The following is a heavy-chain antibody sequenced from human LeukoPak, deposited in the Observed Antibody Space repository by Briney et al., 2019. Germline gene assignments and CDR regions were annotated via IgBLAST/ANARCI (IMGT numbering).Heavy chain of an antibody. V-gene: IGHV4-39*07. CDR3: ARDTGRSSSDY. D-gene: IGHD6-6*01. CDR1: GGSISSSSYY. Sequence: SETLSLTCTVSGGSISSSSYYWGWIRQPPGQGLEWIGSAYHSGITNYSPSLKSRVTISLDTAKNQFSLELTSVTAADTAVYYCARDTGRSSSDYWGRGTLVNVAS. J-gene: IGHJ4*02. CDR2: AYHSGIT.